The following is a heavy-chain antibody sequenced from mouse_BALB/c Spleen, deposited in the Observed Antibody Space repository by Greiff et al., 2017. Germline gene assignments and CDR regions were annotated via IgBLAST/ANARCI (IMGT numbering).Heavy chain of an antibody. Sequence: QVQLQQSAAELARPGASVKMSCKASGYTFTSYTMHWVKQRPGQGLEWIGYINPSSGYTEYNQKFKDKTTLTADKSSSTAYMQLSSLTSEDSAVYYCARGGYYPFAYWGQGTLVTVSA. V-gene: IGHV1-4*02. J-gene: IGHJ3*01. CDR3: ARGGYYPFAY. CDR2: INPSSGYT. CDR1: GYTFTSYT. D-gene: IGHD2-3*01.